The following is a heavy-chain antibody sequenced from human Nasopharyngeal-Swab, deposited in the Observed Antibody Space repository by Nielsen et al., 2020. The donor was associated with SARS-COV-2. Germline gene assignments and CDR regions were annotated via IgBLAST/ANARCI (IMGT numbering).Heavy chain of an antibody. CDR2: MNPNSGNT. Sequence: ASVKVSCKASGYTFTSYDINWVRQATGQGLEWRVWMNPNSGNTGYAQKFQGRVTMTRNTSISTAYMELSSLRSEDTAVYYCARGHQYQLLFHYYYYMDVWGKGTTVTVSS. CDR3: ARGHQYQLLFHYYYYMDV. D-gene: IGHD2-2*01. J-gene: IGHJ6*03. V-gene: IGHV1-8*01. CDR1: GYTFTSYD.